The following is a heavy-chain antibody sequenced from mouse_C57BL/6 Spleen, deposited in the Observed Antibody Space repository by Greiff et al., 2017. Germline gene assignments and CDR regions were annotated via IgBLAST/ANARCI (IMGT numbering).Heavy chain of an antibody. CDR2: IWWDDDK. Sequence: QVQLKESGPGILQPSQTLSLTCSFSGFSLSTFGMGVGWIRQPSGKGLEWLAHIWWDDDKYYKPALKSRLTISKATSKNQVFLKIANVDTADTATYYCARGTYYYDSSRFDYWGQGTTLTVSA. CDR1: GFSLSTFGMG. CDR3: ARGTYYYDSSRFDY. V-gene: IGHV8-8*01. D-gene: IGHD1-1*01. J-gene: IGHJ2*01.